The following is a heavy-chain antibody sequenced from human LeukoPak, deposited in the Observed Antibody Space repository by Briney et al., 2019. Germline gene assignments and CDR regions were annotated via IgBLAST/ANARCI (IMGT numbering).Heavy chain of an antibody. CDR3: ARDESWYEAFGI. CDR2: INPNSGGT. J-gene: IGHJ3*02. CDR1: GYTFTGYY. D-gene: IGHD6-13*01. V-gene: IGHV1-2*02. Sequence: GASVKVSCKASGYTFTGYYMHWVRQAPGQGLEWMGWINPNSGGTNYAQKFQGRVTMSRDTSISTAYMELSRLRSDDTAVYYCARDESWYEAFGIWGQGTMVTVSS.